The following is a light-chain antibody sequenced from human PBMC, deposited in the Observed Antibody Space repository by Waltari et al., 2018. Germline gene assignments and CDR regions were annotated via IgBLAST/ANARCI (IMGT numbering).Light chain of an antibody. CDR1: TSDIGNYDR. V-gene: IGLV2-18*02. CDR3: NSYTSTSKVL. Sequence: QSDLTQSPSVSGSPGQSVTISCNGTTSDIGNYDRVSWYHQFPGPAPKLLIYEVSHRSSGVPDRFSGSKSGNTASLSISGLQAEDEGYYYCNSYTSTSKVLFGEGTKLTVL. CDR2: EVS. J-gene: IGLJ2*01.